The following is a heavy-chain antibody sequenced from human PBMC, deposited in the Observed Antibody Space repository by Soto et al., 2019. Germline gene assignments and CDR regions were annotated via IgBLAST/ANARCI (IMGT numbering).Heavy chain of an antibody. CDR2: IYYSGST. CDR3: AIRPGGDYMVRGVPFTS. D-gene: IGHD3-10*01. J-gene: IGHJ4*02. Sequence: PSETLSLTCTVSGGSISSSSYYWGWIRQPPGKGLEWIGSIYYSGSTYYNPSLKSRVTISVDTSKNQFSLKLSSVTAADTAAYYCAIRPGGDYMVRGVPFTSGGEETLVT. CDR1: GGSISSSSYY. V-gene: IGHV4-39*01.